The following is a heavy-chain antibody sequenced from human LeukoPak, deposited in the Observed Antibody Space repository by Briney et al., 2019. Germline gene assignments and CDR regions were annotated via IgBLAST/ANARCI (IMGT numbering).Heavy chain of an antibody. D-gene: IGHD3-3*01. CDR2: INPNSGGT. J-gene: IGHJ4*02. CDR3: TTRSGDFWSGFVN. V-gene: IGHV1-2*02. CDR1: GYTFTGYY. Sequence: GASVKVSCKASGYTFTGYYMHWVRQAPGQGLEWMGWINPNSGGTNYAQKFQGRVTMTEDTSTQTAYMELSGLTSDDTAVYYCTTRSGDFWSGFVNWGQGTLVTVSS.